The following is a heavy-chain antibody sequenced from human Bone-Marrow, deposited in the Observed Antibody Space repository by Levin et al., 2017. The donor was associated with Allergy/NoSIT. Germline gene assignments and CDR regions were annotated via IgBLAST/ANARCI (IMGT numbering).Heavy chain of an antibody. J-gene: IGHJ2*01. CDR1: TRTFTGHF. CDR2: INPNSGDT. CDR3: ARDLGDGYKYATGWVSYFDL. Sequence: KRGESLKISCKASTRTFTGHFLHWVRQAPGQGLQWMGWINPNSGDTNLEQKFQGRVSMTRDTSTSTAYIELSRLTSDDTAVYYCARDLGDGYKYATGWVSYFDLWGRGTLVTVSS. V-gene: IGHV1-2*02. D-gene: IGHD5-24*01.